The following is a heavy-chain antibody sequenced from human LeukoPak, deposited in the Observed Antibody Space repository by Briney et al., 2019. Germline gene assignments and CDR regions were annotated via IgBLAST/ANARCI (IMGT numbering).Heavy chain of an antibody. J-gene: IGHJ4*02. CDR3: AREDKDYDILTGYKDTPFDY. CDR1: GFTFSSYW. D-gene: IGHD3-9*01. Sequence: GGSLRLSCAASGFTFSSYWMSWVRQAPGKGLEWVANIKQDGSEKYYVDSVKGRFTISRDNAKNSLYLQMNSLRAEDTAVYYCAREDKDYDILTGYKDTPFDYWGQGTLVTVSS. V-gene: IGHV3-7*01. CDR2: IKQDGSEK.